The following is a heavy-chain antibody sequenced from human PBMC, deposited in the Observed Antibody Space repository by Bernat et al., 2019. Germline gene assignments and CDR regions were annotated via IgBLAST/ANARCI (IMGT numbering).Heavy chain of an antibody. J-gene: IGHJ4*02. CDR3: ARGRYSYGYIADY. V-gene: IGHV3-7*01. CDR1: GFTFSSYW. D-gene: IGHD5-18*01. CDR2: IKQDGSEK. Sequence: EVQLVDSGGDLVQPGGSLRLSCAASGFTFSSYWMSWVRQAPGKGLEWVANIKQDGSEKYYVDSVKGRFTISRDNDKNSLYLQMTSLRADDTAVYYCARGRYSYGYIADYWGQGTLVTVSS.